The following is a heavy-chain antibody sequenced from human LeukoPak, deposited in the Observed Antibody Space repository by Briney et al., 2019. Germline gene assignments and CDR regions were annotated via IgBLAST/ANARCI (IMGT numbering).Heavy chain of an antibody. Sequence: GGSLRLSCAASGFTFSNHDMHWVRQAPGKGLEWVAVISYDGSNKNYADSVKGRFTISRDNSKNTLYLQLNSLRTEDTAIYYCARKAFASGNYHWYDPWGQGTLVTVSS. J-gene: IGHJ5*02. CDR3: ARKAFASGNYHWYDP. CDR1: GFTFSNHD. CDR2: ISYDGSNK. V-gene: IGHV3-30*03. D-gene: IGHD3-10*01.